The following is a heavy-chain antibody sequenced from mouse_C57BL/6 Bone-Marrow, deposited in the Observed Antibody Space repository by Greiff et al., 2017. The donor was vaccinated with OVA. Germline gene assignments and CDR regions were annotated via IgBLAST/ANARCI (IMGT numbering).Heavy chain of an antibody. J-gene: IGHJ2*01. CDR2: INPNYGTT. CDR1: GYSFTDYN. CDR3: ACITTVVATPNDFDY. D-gene: IGHD1-1*01. V-gene: IGHV1-39*01. Sequence: EVQLQESGPELVKPGASVKISCKASGYSFTDYNMNWVKQSNGKSLEWIGVINPNYGTTSYNQKFKGKATLTVDQSSSTAYLQLNSLTSEDSAVYYCACITTVVATPNDFDYWGQGTTLTVAS.